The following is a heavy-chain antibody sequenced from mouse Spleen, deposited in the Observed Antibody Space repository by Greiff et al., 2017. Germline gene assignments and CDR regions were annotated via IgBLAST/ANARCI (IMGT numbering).Heavy chain of an antibody. CDR3: ARAYYGSSLFAY. D-gene: IGHD1-1*01. CDR2: IHPNSGST. Sequence: QVHVKQPGAELVKPGASVKLSCKASGYTFTSYWMHWVKQRPGQGLEWIGMIHPNSGSTNYNEKFKSKATLTVDKSSSTSYMQLSSLTSEDSAVYYCARAYYGSSLFAYWGQGTLVTVSA. CDR1: GYTFTSYW. J-gene: IGHJ3*01. V-gene: IGHV1-64*01.